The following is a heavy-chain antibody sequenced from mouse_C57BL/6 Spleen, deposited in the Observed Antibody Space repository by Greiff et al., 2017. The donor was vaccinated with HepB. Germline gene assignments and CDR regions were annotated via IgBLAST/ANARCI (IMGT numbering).Heavy chain of an antibody. J-gene: IGHJ1*03. D-gene: IGHD1-1*01. CDR2: ISDGGSYT. CDR1: GFTFSSYA. Sequence: VQLKESGGGLVKPGGSLKLSCAASGFTFSSYAMSWVRQTPEKRLEWVATISDGGSYTYYPDNVKGRFSISRDNAKNNLYLQMSHLKSEDTAMYYCARDRPLYGSSYEGYFDVWGTGTTVTVSS. V-gene: IGHV5-4*01. CDR3: ARDRPLYGSSYEGYFDV.